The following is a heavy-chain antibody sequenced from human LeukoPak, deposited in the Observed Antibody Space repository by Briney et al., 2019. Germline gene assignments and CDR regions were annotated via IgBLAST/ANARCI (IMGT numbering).Heavy chain of an antibody. Sequence: GESLRLSCAASGFTFSSYWMHWVCQAPGKGLVWVSRINSDGSSASYADSVKGRFTISRDNAKNTLYLQMNSLRAEDTAVYYCARDDNDSPLFDPWGQGTLVTVSS. V-gene: IGHV3-74*01. CDR3: ARDDNDSPLFDP. D-gene: IGHD3-22*01. J-gene: IGHJ5*02. CDR1: GFTFSSYW. CDR2: INSDGSSA.